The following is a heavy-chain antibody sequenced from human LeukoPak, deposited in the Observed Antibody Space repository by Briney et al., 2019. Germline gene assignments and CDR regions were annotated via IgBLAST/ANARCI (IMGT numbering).Heavy chain of an antibody. CDR1: GVTFSDYG. J-gene: IGHJ4*02. CDR2: ISSDGSNK. D-gene: IGHD3-22*01. Sequence: PGGSLGLSCAASGVTFSDYGMHWVRQAPGKGLEWVAVISSDGSNKDYADSVKGRFTISRDNSKNTLYLQMNSLRAEDTAVYYCARSGPPGVYYYDEPSYDYWGQGTLVTVSS. V-gene: IGHV3-30*03. CDR3: ARSGPPGVYYYDEPSYDY.